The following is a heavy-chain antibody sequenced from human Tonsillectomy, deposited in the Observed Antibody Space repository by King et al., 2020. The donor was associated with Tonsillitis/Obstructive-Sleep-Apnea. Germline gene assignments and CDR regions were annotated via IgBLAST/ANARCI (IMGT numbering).Heavy chain of an antibody. CDR1: GYSFTDYW. CDR3: ARQALTAGPFIDY. D-gene: IGHD2-21*02. CDR2: VYPGDSDT. J-gene: IGHJ4*02. V-gene: IGHV5-51*01. Sequence: VQLVQSGAEVKKPGESLKISCKGFGYSFTDYWIGWVRQMPGKGLEWMGIVYPGDSDTRYSPSFQGQVTISADKSISTAYLQWSSLKASDPAMYYCARQALTAGPFIDYWGQGGLVTVSS.